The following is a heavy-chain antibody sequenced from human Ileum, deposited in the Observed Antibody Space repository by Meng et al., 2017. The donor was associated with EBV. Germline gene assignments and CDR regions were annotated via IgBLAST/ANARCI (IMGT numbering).Heavy chain of an antibody. CDR3: AGGRAGYGGYKT. D-gene: IGHD5-12*01. CDR2: IPSGST. Sequence: QVQLLESGRGLVKPSETLSLTCTVSSGAVSSGDYHWSCIRQPPGKGLEWSGYIPSGSTNYDPSLTNRVTISVDTSKNHFSLKLTSVTAADTAVYYCAGGRAGYGGYKTWGQGTLVTVSS. CDR1: SGAVSSGDYH. V-gene: IGHV4-61*03. J-gene: IGHJ4*02.